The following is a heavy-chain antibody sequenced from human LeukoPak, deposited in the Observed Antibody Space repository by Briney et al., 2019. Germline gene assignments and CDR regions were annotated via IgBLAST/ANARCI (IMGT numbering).Heavy chain of an antibody. CDR3: VKMLGYCSGGSCSNY. CDR1: GFTFDDYA. V-gene: IGHV3-9*01. D-gene: IGHD2-15*01. Sequence: PGGSLRLSCAASGFTFDDYAMHWVRQAPGKGLEWVSGISWNSGSIGYADSVKGRFTISRDNAKNSLYLQMNSLRAEDTALYYCVKMLGYCSGGSCSNYWGQGTLVTVSS. J-gene: IGHJ4*02. CDR2: ISWNSGSI.